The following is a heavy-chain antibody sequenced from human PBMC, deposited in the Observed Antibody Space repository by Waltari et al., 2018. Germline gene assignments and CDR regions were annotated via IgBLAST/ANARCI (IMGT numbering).Heavy chain of an antibody. J-gene: IGHJ5*02. D-gene: IGHD3-16*01. CDR3: AREEIEKWGTWFDP. V-gene: IGHV4-4*07. CDR1: GGSISNYY. Sequence: QVQLQESGPVLVKPSETLSLTCTVSGGSISNYYWSWIRQPAGKGLEWIGRTYTSGSTAYNPSLKSRVTMSLDTSKNQFSLKMTSVTAADTAVYYCAREEIEKWGTWFDPWGQGILVTVSS. CDR2: TYTSGST.